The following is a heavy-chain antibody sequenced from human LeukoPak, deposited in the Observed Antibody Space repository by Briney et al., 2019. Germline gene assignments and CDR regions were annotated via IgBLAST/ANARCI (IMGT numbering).Heavy chain of an antibody. J-gene: IGHJ4*02. V-gene: IGHV3-21*01. CDR1: GYTFSSYS. CDR2: IITSGSYI. D-gene: IGHD3-10*01. CDR3: ARDEYGSGSYPRNFDY. Sequence: PGGSLRLSCATPGYTFSSYSMNWVRQAPGKGLEWVSSIITSGSYIYYADSLKGRFTISRDNAKNSLYLQMNSLKAEDTAEYYWARDEYGSGSYPRNFDYWGQGTLVTVSS.